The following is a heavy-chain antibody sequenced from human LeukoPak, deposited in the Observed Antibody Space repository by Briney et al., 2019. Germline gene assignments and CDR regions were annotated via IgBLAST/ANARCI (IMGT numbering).Heavy chain of an antibody. D-gene: IGHD2-2*01. CDR3: ARPGGGPDCSSTSCWVDY. J-gene: IGHJ4*02. CDR2: IYPRDSDT. V-gene: IGHV5-51*01. CDR1: GYSFTSYW. Sequence: GESLKISCRGSGYSFTSYWIAWVRQMPGKGLEWMGIIYPRDSDTRYSPSFQGQVTISADKSISTAYLQWSSLKASDTAMYYCARPGGGPDCSSTSCWVDYWGQGTLVTVSS.